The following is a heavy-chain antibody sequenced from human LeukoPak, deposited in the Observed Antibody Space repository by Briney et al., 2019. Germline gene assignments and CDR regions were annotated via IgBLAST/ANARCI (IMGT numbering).Heavy chain of an antibody. D-gene: IGHD3-3*01. Sequence: PGGSLRLSCAASGFTFSSYWMGWVRQAPGKGLEWVANIKQDGSEKYYADSMKGRFTISRDNAKNSLYLQMNSVRAEDTAVYYCAIVVDDSWSGYYKFWGQGTLVTVSS. CDR1: GFTFSSYW. CDR2: IKQDGSEK. V-gene: IGHV3-7*01. CDR3: AIVVDDSWSGYYKF. J-gene: IGHJ4*02.